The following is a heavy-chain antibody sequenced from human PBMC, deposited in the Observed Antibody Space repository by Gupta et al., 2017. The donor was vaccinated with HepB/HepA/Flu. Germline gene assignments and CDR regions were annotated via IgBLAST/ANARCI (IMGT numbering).Heavy chain of an antibody. V-gene: IGHV4-4*07. CDR3: ARDFGGSSSWMFDY. CDR2: IYTRGSP. Sequence: QVQLQESGPGLVKPSETLSLTCTVSGGSISSYSWSWIRQPAGKGLEWIGRIYTRGSPNYNPSLKSRVTMSVDTSKNQFSLKLSSVTAADTAVYYCARDFGGSSSWMFDYWGQGTLVTVSS. D-gene: IGHD6-13*01. CDR1: GGSISSYS. J-gene: IGHJ4*02.